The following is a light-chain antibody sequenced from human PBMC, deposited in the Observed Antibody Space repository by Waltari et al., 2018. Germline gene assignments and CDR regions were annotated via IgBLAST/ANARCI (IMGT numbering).Light chain of an antibody. CDR3: QQYYNTPFT. CDR2: WAS. Sequence: DIVMTQSPDSLAVSLGERATINCKSSQSVLYSSNNKNYLAWYQQKAGQPPKVLIYWASTREYGVPDRFSGSGSGTDFTLTISSLQAEDVALYYCQQYYNTPFTFGPGTKVDIK. V-gene: IGKV4-1*01. CDR1: QSVLYSSNNKNY. J-gene: IGKJ3*01.